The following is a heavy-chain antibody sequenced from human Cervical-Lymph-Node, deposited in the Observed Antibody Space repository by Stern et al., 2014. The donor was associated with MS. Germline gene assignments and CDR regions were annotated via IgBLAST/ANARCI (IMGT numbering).Heavy chain of an antibody. CDR1: GYMFTGYY. CDR2: LNPTSVGT. Sequence: VQLVESGAEVKEPGASVKVSCKASGYMFTGYYIHWVRQAPGQGLECMGWLNPTSVGTNYAQKFQGRVTMTRDTSINTAYMELSRLTSDDTAVYYCARDGPYGGNQLYWGQGTLVVVSS. CDR3: ARDGPYGGNQLY. J-gene: IGHJ4*02. D-gene: IGHD4-23*01. V-gene: IGHV1-2*02.